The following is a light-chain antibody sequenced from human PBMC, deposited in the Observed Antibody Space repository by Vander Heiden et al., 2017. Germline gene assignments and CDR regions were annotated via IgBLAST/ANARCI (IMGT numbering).Light chain of an antibody. J-gene: IGKJ1*01. Sequence: EIVMTQSPATLSVSPGERATLSCRASQRGSRNLAWYQQKPGQAPGLLIYGASTRATGIPARFSGSGSGTEFTLTISSLQSEDFAVYYCQQYKNWPSFGQGTKVEIK. V-gene: IGKV3-15*01. CDR2: GAS. CDR3: QQYKNWPS. CDR1: QRGSRN.